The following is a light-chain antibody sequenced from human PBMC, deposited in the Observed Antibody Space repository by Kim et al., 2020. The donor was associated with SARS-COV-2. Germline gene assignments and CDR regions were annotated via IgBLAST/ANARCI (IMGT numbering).Light chain of an antibody. J-gene: IGLJ3*02. CDR1: NIGSKS. V-gene: IGLV3-21*04. CDR2: YDS. Sequence: SYELTQPPSVSVAPGKTARITCGGNNIGSKSVHWYQKKPGQAPVLVIYYDSDRPSGIPERFSGSNSGNTATMTISRVEAGDEADYYCQVWDSRSDHRVFG. CDR3: QVWDSRSDHRV.